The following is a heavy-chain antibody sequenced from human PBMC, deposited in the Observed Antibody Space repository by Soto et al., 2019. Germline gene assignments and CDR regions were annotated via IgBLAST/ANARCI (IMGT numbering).Heavy chain of an antibody. D-gene: IGHD1-1*01. CDR1: GGTFSSYT. CDR2: IIPIFGTA. J-gene: IGHJ5*02. V-gene: IGHV1-69*13. Sequence: SVKVSCKASGGTFSSYTISWVRQAPGQGLEWMGGIIPIFGTANYAQKFQGRVTITADESTSTAYMELSSLRSEDTAVYYCAKSPNTTGTTHNLFDPWGQGTLVTVSS. CDR3: AKSPNTTGTTHNLFDP.